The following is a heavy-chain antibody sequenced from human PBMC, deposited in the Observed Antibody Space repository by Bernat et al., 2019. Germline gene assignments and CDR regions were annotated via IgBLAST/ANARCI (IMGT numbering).Heavy chain of an antibody. D-gene: IGHD6-6*01. CDR3: ARDLESSSYGMDV. J-gene: IGHJ6*02. Sequence: QVQLVQSGAEEKKPGASVKVSCKASGYTFTSYAMHWVRQAPGQRLEWMGWINAGNDNTKYSQKFRGRVTITRDTSASTAYMELSSLRSEDTAVYYCARDLESSSYGMDVWGQGTTVTVSS. CDR2: INAGNDNT. V-gene: IGHV1-3*05. CDR1: GYTFTSYA.